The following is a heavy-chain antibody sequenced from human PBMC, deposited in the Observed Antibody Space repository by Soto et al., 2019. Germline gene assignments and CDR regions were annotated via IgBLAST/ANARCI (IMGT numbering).Heavy chain of an antibody. CDR3: AKDQEGSLSHSLGYTYYGMDV. CDR1: GFTISDYY. CDR2: IGSVVTTT. J-gene: IGHJ6*02. D-gene: IGHD5-12*01. Sequence: RGSLRLSCEASGFTISDYYMSWIRQAPGKGLEWVSYIGSVVTTTYYADSVKGRFSISMDNAKNSLYLQMNSLRAEDTAVYFCAKDQEGSLSHSLGYTYYGMDVSGQGTRVTVSS. V-gene: IGHV3-11*01.